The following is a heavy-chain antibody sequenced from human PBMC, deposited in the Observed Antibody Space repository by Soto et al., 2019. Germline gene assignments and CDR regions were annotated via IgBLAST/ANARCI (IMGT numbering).Heavy chain of an antibody. V-gene: IGHV5-51*01. J-gene: IGHJ6*02. CDR2: IYPGDSDT. D-gene: IGHD6-6*01. CDR1: GYSFTTYW. Sequence: GESLKISCKGSGYSFTTYWIGWVRQMPGKGLEWMGFIYPGDSDTRYSPYFQGQVTISADKSISTAYLQWTSLKASDTAIYYCVRQGGTSSGVVGLDVWGQGTTVTV. CDR3: VRQGGTSSGVVGLDV.